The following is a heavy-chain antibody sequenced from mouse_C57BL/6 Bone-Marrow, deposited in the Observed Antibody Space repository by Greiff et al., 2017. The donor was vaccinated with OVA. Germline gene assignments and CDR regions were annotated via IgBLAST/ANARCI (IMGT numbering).Heavy chain of an antibody. CDR1: GYTFTSYW. Sequence: QVQLQQPGAELVKPGASVKMSCKASGYTFTSYWITWVKQRPGQGLEWIGDIYPGSGSTNYNEKFKSKATLTVDTSSSTAYMQLSSLTSEDSAVYYGARYRADWDWVAYWGQGTLVTVSA. J-gene: IGHJ3*01. V-gene: IGHV1-55*01. CDR2: IYPGSGST. D-gene: IGHD4-1*01. CDR3: ARYRADWDWVAY.